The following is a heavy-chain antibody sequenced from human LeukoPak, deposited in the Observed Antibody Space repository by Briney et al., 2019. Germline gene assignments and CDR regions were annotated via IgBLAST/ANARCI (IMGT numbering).Heavy chain of an antibody. CDR1: GFTFSRYG. CDR2: IWYDATRE. V-gene: IGHV3-33*03. D-gene: IGHD1-1*01. J-gene: IGHJ4*02. CDR3: AGGGIRGFDY. Sequence: GGSLRLSCAASGFTFSRYGKHWVRQVPGKGLEWVAVIWYDATRESYADSVKGRFTISRDNAKNSLYLQMNSLRAEDTAVYYCAGGGIRGFDYWGQGTLVTVSS.